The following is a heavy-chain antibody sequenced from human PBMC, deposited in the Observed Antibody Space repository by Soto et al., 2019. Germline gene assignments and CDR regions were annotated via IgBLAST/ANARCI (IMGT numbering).Heavy chain of an antibody. CDR1: GFTFSSYS. V-gene: IGHV3-21*01. CDR2: ISSSSSYI. CDR3: AKDGNWLDVYFDV. Sequence: PGGSLRLSCAASGFTFSSYSMNWVRQAPGKGLEWVSSISSSSSYIYYADSVKGRFTISRDNAKNSLYLQMNSLRAEDTAVYYCAKDGNWLDVYFDVWGQGTPVTVSS. J-gene: IGHJ4*02. D-gene: IGHD6-19*01.